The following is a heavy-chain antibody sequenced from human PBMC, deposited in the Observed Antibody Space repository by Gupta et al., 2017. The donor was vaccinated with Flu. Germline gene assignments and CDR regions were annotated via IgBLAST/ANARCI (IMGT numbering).Heavy chain of an antibody. CDR1: GFTLINYY. J-gene: IGHJ4*02. CDR3: ARERCGFSYYIDS. Sequence: QVQLVQSGAGREKPGASVKVSCKASGFTLINYYIHWVRQAPGQGLEWVGVINHEGDRTFYARSFQGRVAVTRDTSTSTVYMELSNLRYEDTAVYYCARERCGFSYYIDSWGQGALVTVSS. D-gene: IGHD2-21*01. CDR2: INHEGDRT. V-gene: IGHV1-46*01.